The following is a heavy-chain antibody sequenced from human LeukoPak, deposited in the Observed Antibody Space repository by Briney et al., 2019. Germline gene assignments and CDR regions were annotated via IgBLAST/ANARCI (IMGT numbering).Heavy chain of an antibody. Sequence: PAATLSPTCTVAGASISRYYWSWIRQTARKGLGWIGLSNTSGSSKYNPSLESRVTMSVDTSKNQFSLRLSSVTAADTAVYYCARVNDYDSSGARFDYWGQGTLVTVSS. CDR1: GASISRYY. D-gene: IGHD3-22*01. CDR3: ARVNDYDSSGARFDY. CDR2: SNTSGSS. J-gene: IGHJ4*02. V-gene: IGHV4-4*07.